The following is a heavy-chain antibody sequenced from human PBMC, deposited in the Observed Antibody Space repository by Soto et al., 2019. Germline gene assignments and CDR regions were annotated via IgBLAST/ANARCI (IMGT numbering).Heavy chain of an antibody. CDR2: IKQDGSEK. V-gene: IGHV3-7*01. J-gene: IGHJ4*02. CDR1: GFTFSSYW. Sequence: EVQLVESGGGLVQPGGSLRLSCAASGFTFSSYWMSWVRQAPGKGLEWVANIKQDGSEKYYVASVKGRFTISRDNAKNSLYLQMNSLRAEDTAVYYCARDWGSALYDSGGYWGQGTLVTVSS. D-gene: IGHD3-3*01. CDR3: ARDWGSALYDSGGY.